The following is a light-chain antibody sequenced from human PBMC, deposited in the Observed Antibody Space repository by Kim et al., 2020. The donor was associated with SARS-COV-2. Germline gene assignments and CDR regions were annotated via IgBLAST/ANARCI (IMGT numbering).Light chain of an antibody. V-gene: IGLV2-11*02. J-gene: IGLJ2*01. Sequence: GQSSTISCTGTSSEIGMYNLVSWYQQHPGKAPKLMIYAGTKRPSGVPDRFSGTKSGNTASLTVAGLQAEDEADYYCCSYAGNYLVVFGGGTQLTVL. CDR1: SSEIGMYNL. CDR2: AGT. CDR3: CSYAGNYLVV.